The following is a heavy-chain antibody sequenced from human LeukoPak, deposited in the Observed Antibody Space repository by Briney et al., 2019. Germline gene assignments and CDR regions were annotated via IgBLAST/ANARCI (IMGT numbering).Heavy chain of an antibody. CDR3: ARDRPPPPYYDYYGHYFDY. CDR1: GGSISSGIYY. Sequence: PSQTLSLTCTVSGGSISSGIYYWSWIRQYPGGGLEWIGCIYYSGVTYYNPSLKSRAAISVDTSKNQFSLKLSSVTAADTAMYYCARDRPPPPYYDYYGHYFDYWGQGTLVSVSS. CDR2: IYYSGVT. J-gene: IGHJ4*02. D-gene: IGHD5-12*01. V-gene: IGHV4-31*03.